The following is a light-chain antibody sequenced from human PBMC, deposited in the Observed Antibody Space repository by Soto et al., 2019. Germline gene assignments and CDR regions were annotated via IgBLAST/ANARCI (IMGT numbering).Light chain of an antibody. CDR3: QHYANLPYT. CDR1: QDITNY. Sequence: DIQLTQSPSSLSASVGDRVTITCQPSQDITNYLNWYQQKPGKAPRLLIAGASKLKTGVPSRFSGSRSGTDYTFTIGSLQPEDIATYYCQHYANLPYTFGQGTKLEIK. V-gene: IGKV1-33*01. CDR2: GAS. J-gene: IGKJ2*01.